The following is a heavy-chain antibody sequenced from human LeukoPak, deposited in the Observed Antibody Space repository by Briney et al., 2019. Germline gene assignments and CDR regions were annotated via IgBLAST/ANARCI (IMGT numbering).Heavy chain of an antibody. CDR1: GFTFSGYS. D-gene: IGHD3-3*01. CDR2: IISHGGNT. V-gene: IGHV3-64*02. CDR3: ARITMGATVANFYYYCMDV. Sequence: PGGSLRLSCAASGFTFSGYSIDWVRQAPGKGLEYVSAIISHGGNTYYADSVKGRFTISRDNSKNTLYLQMDSLRPEDMAVYCCARITMGATVANFYYYCMDVWGKGTTVTVSS. J-gene: IGHJ6*03.